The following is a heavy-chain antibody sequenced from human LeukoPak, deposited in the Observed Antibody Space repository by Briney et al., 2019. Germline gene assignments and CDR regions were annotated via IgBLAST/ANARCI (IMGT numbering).Heavy chain of an antibody. J-gene: IGHJ5*02. Sequence: GGSLRLSCAASGFTFSSYAMHWVRQAPGKGLEWVAVISYDESNKYYADSVKGRFTISRDNSKNTLYLQMNSLRAEDTAVYYCARVGRSWEDREDKYTGRYHPFDTWGQGTLVTVSS. CDR1: GFTFSSYA. V-gene: IGHV3-30-3*01. CDR3: ARVGRSWEDREDKYTGRYHPFDT. CDR2: ISYDESNK. D-gene: IGHD1-26*01.